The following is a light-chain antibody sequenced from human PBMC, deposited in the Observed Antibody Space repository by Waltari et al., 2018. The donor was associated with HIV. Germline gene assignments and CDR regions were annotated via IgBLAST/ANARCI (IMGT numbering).Light chain of an antibody. CDR2: GGS. CDR1: QSVTTNF. CDR3: HQYSSSYQT. J-gene: IGKJ1*01. V-gene: IGKV3-20*01. Sequence: ENVLTQSPGTLSLSPGDTATLSCRASQSVTTNFLAWYQQKPGQAPRLLIYGGSNRATGISDRFSGSGSETDFTLTISRLGPEDFAVYYCHQYSSSYQTFGQGTKVEI.